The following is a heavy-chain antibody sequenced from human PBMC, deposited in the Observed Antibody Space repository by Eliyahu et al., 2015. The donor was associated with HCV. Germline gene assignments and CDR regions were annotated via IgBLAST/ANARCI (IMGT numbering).Heavy chain of an antibody. Sequence: EVQLVESGGGLVQPGRSLXLSCAAXGFTFDDXAMXWVRQAXGKGLEWVSGXSWNSXSIGYADSVKXRFTISRDNAKNSLYLQMNSLRAEDTALYYCAKAGSVPAAAYNWFDPWGQGTLVTVSS. V-gene: IGHV3-9*01. CDR2: XSWNSXSI. CDR3: AKAGSVPAAAYNWFDP. CDR1: GFTFDDXA. D-gene: IGHD2-2*01. J-gene: IGHJ5*02.